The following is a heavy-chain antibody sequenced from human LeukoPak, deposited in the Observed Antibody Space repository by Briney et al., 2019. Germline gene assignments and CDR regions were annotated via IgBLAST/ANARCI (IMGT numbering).Heavy chain of an antibody. J-gene: IGHJ5*02. D-gene: IGHD2-8*02. CDR2: ISSSSSYI. CDR3: ARLVGDVSFDP. CDR1: GFSVTSHY. V-gene: IGHV3-21*01. Sequence: PGGSLRLSCAASGFSVTSHYMNWVRQAPGKGLEWVSSISSSSSYIYYADSVKGRFTISRDNAKNSLYLQMNSLRAEDTAVYYCARLVGDVSFDPWGQGTLVTVSS.